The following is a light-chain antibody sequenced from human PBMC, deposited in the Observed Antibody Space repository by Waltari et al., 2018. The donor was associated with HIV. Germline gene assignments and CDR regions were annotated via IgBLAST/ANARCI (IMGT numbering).Light chain of an antibody. J-gene: IGKJ4*01. CDR1: QSVSSSY. CDR2: GAS. V-gene: IGKV3-20*01. CDR3: QQYGSSPIT. Sequence: EFVLTQSPGTLSLSPGHRASQSVSSSYLAWYQQRPGQAPRLIIYGASSRAAGIPDRFSGSGSGTDFALTISSLEPEDFAVYYCQQYGSSPITFGGGTKVEIK.